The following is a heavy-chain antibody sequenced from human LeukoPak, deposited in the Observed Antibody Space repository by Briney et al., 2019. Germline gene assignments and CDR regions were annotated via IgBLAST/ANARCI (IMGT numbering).Heavy chain of an antibody. Sequence: GESLKISCKGSGYSFTSYWIGWVRQMPGKGLEWMGIIYPGDSDTRYSPSFQGQVTISADKSISTAYLQWSSLKASDTAMYYCARGHHDSSGYYYFDYWGQGTLVTVSS. CDR3: ARGHHDSSGYYYFDY. CDR1: GYSFTSYW. D-gene: IGHD3-22*01. V-gene: IGHV5-51*01. J-gene: IGHJ4*02. CDR2: IYPGDSDT.